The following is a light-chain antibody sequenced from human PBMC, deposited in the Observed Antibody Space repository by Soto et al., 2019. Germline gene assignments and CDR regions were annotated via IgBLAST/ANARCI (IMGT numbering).Light chain of an antibody. Sequence: EIVLTQSPATLSLSPGERATLSCRASQSLNSYLAWFQQKPGQAPRLLIYDASNRATGIPARFSGSGSGTDFTLTISSLEPADFGVYYCQQRRDLPLTFGGGTKVEIK. CDR1: QSLNSY. J-gene: IGKJ4*01. CDR3: QQRRDLPLT. V-gene: IGKV3-11*01. CDR2: DAS.